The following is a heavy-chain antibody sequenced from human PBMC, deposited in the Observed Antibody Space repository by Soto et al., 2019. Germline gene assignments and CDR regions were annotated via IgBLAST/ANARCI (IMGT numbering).Heavy chain of an antibody. CDR2: IYHSGST. D-gene: IGHD3-16*02. CDR1: GGSISSGGYS. J-gene: IGHJ4*02. CDR3: ARGVGVMITFGGVIVPYYFDY. V-gene: IGHV4-30-2*01. Sequence: SETLSLTCAVSGGSISSGGYSWSWIRQPPGKGLEWIGYIYHSGSTYYNPSLKSRVTISVDRSKNQFSLKLSSVTAADTAVYYCARGVGVMITFGGVIVPYYFDYWGQGTLVTVSS.